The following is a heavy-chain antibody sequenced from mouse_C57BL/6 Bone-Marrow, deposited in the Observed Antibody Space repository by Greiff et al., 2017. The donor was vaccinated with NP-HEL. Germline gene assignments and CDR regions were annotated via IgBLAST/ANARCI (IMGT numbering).Heavy chain of an antibody. J-gene: IGHJ2*01. Sequence: VHVKQSVAELVRPGASVKLSCTASGFNIKNTYMHWLKQRPEQGLEWIGRIDPANGNTNYAPKFPGKATLTADTSSNTAYLQLSSLTSEETAIYYCASDSSDYFDDWGQGTTLTVSS. D-gene: IGHD3-2*01. CDR1: GFNIKNTY. CDR2: IDPANGNT. V-gene: IGHV14-3*01. CDR3: ASDSSDYFDD.